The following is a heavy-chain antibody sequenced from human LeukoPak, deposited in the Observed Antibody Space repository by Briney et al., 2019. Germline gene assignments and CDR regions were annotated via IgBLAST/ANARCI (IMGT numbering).Heavy chain of an antibody. Sequence: SETLSLTCSVSGASIRSYFWSWIRQSPGKGLEWIGYVYDNGISNFNPSLESRVTILVDRSKSQFSLKLRPVTAADTPVYYCGRGLVLANDDAFDIWGPRTMVTVSS. CDR1: GASIRSYF. CDR2: VYDNGIS. J-gene: IGHJ3*02. V-gene: IGHV4-59*01. CDR3: GRGLVLANDDAFDI. D-gene: IGHD2-8*02.